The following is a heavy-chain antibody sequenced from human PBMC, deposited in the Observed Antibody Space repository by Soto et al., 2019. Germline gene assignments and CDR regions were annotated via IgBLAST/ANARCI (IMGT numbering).Heavy chain of an antibody. D-gene: IGHD3-9*01. CDR2: MNPNSGNT. J-gene: IGHJ6*02. Sequence: ASVKVSCKASGYTFTSYDINWVRQATGQGLEWMGWMNPNSGNTGYAQKFQGRVTMTRNTSISTAYMELSSLRSEDTAVYYCVIVSSRLVTGSVAKAYYYYYDMDVWGQGTTVTVSS. V-gene: IGHV1-8*01. CDR3: VIVSSRLVTGSVAKAYYYYYDMDV. CDR1: GYTFTSYD.